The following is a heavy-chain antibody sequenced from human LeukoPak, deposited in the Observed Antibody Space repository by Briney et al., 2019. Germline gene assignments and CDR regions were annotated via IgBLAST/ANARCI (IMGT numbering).Heavy chain of an antibody. CDR3: ARDRKIAARPGYYFDY. CDR1: GYTFTSYY. CDR2: INPSGGST. J-gene: IGHJ4*02. V-gene: IGHV1-46*01. Sequence: ASVKVSCKASGYTFTSYYMHWVRQAPGQGLEWMGIINPSGGSTSYAQKFQGRVTMTRDMSTGTVYMELSSLRSEDTAVYYCARDRKIAARPGYYFDYWGQGTLVTVSS. D-gene: IGHD6-6*01.